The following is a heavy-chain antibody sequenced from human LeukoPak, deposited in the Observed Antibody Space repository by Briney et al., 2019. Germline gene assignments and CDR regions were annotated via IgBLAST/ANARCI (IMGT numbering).Heavy chain of an antibody. J-gene: IGHJ3*02. CDR3: ARVAGVRSVAFDI. D-gene: IGHD3-10*01. Sequence: GGSLRLSCAASGFTFSSYWMSWVRQAPGKGLEWVANIKQDGSEKYYVDSVKGRFTISRDNAKNSLYLQMNSLRAEDTAVYYCARVAGVRSVAFDIWGQGTMVTVSS. CDR1: GFTFSSYW. CDR2: IKQDGSEK. V-gene: IGHV3-7*01.